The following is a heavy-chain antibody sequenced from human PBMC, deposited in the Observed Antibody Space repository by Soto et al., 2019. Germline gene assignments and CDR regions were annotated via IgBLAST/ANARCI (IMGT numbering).Heavy chain of an antibody. D-gene: IGHD2-15*01. CDR1: GFTFGDYA. CDR3: TRYCSGGSCYSMVWFDP. J-gene: IGHJ5*02. CDR2: IRSKAYGGTT. V-gene: IGHV3-49*03. Sequence: GGSLRLSCTASGFTFGDYAMSWFRQAPGKGLEWVGFIRSKAYGGTTEYAASVKGRFTISRDDSKSIAYLQMNSLKTEDTAVYYCTRYCSGGSCYSMVWFDPWGQGTLVTVSS.